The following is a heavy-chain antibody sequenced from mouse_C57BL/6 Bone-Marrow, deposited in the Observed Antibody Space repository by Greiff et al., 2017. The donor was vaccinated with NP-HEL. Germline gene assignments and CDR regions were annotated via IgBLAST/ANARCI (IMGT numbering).Heavy chain of an antibody. CDR3: ARGYYSNPFAY. CDR1: GYTFTCYW. J-gene: IGHJ3*01. V-gene: IGHV1-59*01. CDR2: IVPSDSYT. D-gene: IGHD2-5*01. Sequence: QVQLQQPGAELVRPGTSVKLSCKASGYTFTCYWMHWVKQRPGQGLEWFGVIVPSDSYTNYNQKFKGKATLTVATSSSTAYMQLSSLTSEDSAVYYCARGYYSNPFAYWGQGTLVTVSA.